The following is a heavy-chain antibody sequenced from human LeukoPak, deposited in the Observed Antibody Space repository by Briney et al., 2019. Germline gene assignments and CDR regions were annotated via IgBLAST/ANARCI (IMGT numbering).Heavy chain of an antibody. CDR3: ARVSGIVGATEIDY. V-gene: IGHV4-61*08. CDR1: GGPISSGDYS. Sequence: SETLSLTCAVSGGPISSGDYSWSWIRQPPGEGLEWIGYIYYSGSTNYNPSLKSRVTISVDTSKNQFSLKLSSVTAADTAVYYCARVSGIVGATEIDYWGQGTLVTVSS. CDR2: IYYSGST. J-gene: IGHJ4*02. D-gene: IGHD1-26*01.